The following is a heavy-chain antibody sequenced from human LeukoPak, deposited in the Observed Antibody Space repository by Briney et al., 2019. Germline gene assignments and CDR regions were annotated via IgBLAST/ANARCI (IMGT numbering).Heavy chain of an antibody. Sequence: PGGSLRLSCAASGFTFSSYAMSWVRQAPGKGLEWVSAISGSGGSTYYADSVKGRFTISRDNSKNTLYLQMNSLRAEDTAVYYCAKDPLVNSGLEYYFDYWGQGTLVTVSS. V-gene: IGHV3-23*01. CDR1: GFTFSSYA. D-gene: IGHD2-21*01. J-gene: IGHJ4*02. CDR2: ISGSGGST. CDR3: AKDPLVNSGLEYYFDY.